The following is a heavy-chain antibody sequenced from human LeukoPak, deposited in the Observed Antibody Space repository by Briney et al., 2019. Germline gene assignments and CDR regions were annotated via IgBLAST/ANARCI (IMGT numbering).Heavy chain of an antibody. CDR1: GGSISSYY. CDR3: ARNGGSYLRGYWYFDL. Sequence: SETLSLTCTVSGGSISSYYWSWIRQPPGKGLAWIGYIYYSGSTNYNPSLKSRVTISVDTSKNQFSLKLSSVTAADTAVYYCARNGGSYLRGYWYFDLWGRGTLVTVSS. J-gene: IGHJ2*01. V-gene: IGHV4-59*01. D-gene: IGHD1-26*01. CDR2: IYYSGST.